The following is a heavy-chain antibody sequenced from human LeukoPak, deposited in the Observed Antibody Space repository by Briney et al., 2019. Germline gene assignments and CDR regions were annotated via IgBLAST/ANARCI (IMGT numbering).Heavy chain of an antibody. CDR2: IRSKANSYAT. CDR3: TGRGIVATHTDY. CDR1: GCTFSGSA. Sequence: PGGSLRLSCAASGCTFSGSAMHWVRQASGKGLEWVGRIRSKANSYATAYAASVKGRFTISRDDSKNTAYLQMNSLKTEDTAVYYCTGRGIVATHTDYWGQGTLVTVSS. V-gene: IGHV3-73*01. D-gene: IGHD1-26*01. J-gene: IGHJ4*02.